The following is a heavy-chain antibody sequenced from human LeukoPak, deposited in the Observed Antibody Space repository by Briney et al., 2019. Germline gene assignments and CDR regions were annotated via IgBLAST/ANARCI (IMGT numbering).Heavy chain of an antibody. D-gene: IGHD3-3*01. CDR2: INSDGSST. Sequence: PGGSLRLSCATSGFTFSSYWMHWVRQAPGKGLVWVSRINSDGSSTSYADSVKGRFTISRDNAKNTLYLQMNSLRAEDTAVYYCARDDFWSGYDYWGQGTLVTVSS. CDR1: GFTFSSYW. J-gene: IGHJ4*02. CDR3: ARDDFWSGYDY. V-gene: IGHV3-74*01.